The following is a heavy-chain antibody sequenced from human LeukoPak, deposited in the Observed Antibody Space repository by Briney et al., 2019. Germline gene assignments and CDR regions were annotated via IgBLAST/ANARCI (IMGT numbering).Heavy chain of an antibody. J-gene: IGHJ5*02. CDR1: GGTFISYA. D-gene: IGHD6-13*01. Sequence: SVKVSCKASGGTFISYAISWVRQAPGQGLEWMGGIIPIFGTANYAQKFQGRVTITADESTSTAYMELSSLRSEDTAVYYCAKDSSSWFVGWFDPWGQGTLVTVSS. CDR3: AKDSSSWFVGWFDP. CDR2: IIPIFGTA. V-gene: IGHV1-69*01.